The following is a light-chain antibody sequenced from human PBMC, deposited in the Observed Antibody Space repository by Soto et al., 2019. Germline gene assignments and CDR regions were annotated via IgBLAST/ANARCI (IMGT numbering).Light chain of an antibody. CDR3: PQYYSYPRP. CDR1: QGISSY. V-gene: IGKV1-8*01. J-gene: IGKJ1*01. Sequence: IRVTQSASSLSASTGDRVTITCRASQGISSYLAWYQQKPGKAPKLLIYAASTLQSGVPSRFSGSGSGTDFTLTISCLQSEDFATYYCPQYYSYPRPFAQRTK. CDR2: AAS.